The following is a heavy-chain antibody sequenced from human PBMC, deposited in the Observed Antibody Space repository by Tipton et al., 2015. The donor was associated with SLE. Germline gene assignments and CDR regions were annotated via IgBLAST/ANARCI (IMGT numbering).Heavy chain of an antibody. D-gene: IGHD3-16*01. V-gene: IGHV4-39*07. CDR2: IHYAGGT. CDR3: ARVQAYEGFDP. CDR1: GDSLSSNNYY. J-gene: IGHJ5*02. Sequence: TLSLTCSVSGDSLSSNNYYWGWIRQSPAQGLEWIGTIHYAGGTYYNPSLKSRVTISVDTSKNQFSLKLSSVTAADTAVYYCARVQAYEGFDPWGQGSLVTVSS.